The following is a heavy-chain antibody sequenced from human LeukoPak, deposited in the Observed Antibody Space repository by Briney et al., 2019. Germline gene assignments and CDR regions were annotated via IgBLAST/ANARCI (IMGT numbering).Heavy chain of an antibody. CDR1: GGSISSYY. D-gene: IGHD5-12*01. CDR3: ARDKWRLGYFDY. Sequence: SETLSLTCTVSGGSISSYYWSWIRQPAGKGLEWIGRIYTSGSTNYNPSLKSRVTISVDMSKNHVSLKLSSVTAADTAVYYCARDKWRLGYFDYWGQGTLVTVSS. V-gene: IGHV4-4*07. J-gene: IGHJ4*02. CDR2: IYTSGST.